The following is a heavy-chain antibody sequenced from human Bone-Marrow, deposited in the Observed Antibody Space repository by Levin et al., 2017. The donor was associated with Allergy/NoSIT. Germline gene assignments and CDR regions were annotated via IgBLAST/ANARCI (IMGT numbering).Heavy chain of an antibody. CDR1: GGSISGYY. J-gene: IGHJ6*03. Sequence: RTSETLSLTCTVSGGSISGYYWTWMRQPPGRGLEWIGCVYYTGSTNYNPSLKSRVTISLDTSKNQFSLGLTSVAAADTAVYYCARENLEYGFGYYYMDVWGKGTTVTVSS. CDR2: VYYTGST. V-gene: IGHV4-59*01. D-gene: IGHD2/OR15-2a*01. CDR3: ARENLEYGFGYYYMDV.